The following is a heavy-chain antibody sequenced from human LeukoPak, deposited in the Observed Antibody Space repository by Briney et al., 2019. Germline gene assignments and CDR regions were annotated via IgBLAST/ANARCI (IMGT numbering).Heavy chain of an antibody. V-gene: IGHV1-2*02. CDR3: AREILYGLVLGNFDY. CDR1: GYTFTGYY. D-gene: IGHD6-19*01. J-gene: IGHJ4*02. CDR2: INPNSGGT. Sequence: GAAVKVSCKASGYTFTGYYMHWVRQAPGQGLEWMGWINPNSGGTNYAQKFQGRVTMTRDTSISTAYMELSRLRSDDTAVYYCAREILYGLVLGNFDYWGQGTLVTVPS.